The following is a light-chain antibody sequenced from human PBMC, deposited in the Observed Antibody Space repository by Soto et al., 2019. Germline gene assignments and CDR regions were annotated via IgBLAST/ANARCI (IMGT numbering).Light chain of an antibody. J-gene: IGLJ2*01. CDR2: QVS. Sequence: QSALTQPASVSGSPGQSITISCTGTSSDVGGYKYVSWYQQHPGKAPKLMFYQVSNRPSGVSNRFSGSKSGNTASLTISGLQAEDEADYYCSSYTSSSTLGVVFGGGTKVTVL. V-gene: IGLV2-14*01. CDR1: SSDVGGYKY. CDR3: SSYTSSSTLGVV.